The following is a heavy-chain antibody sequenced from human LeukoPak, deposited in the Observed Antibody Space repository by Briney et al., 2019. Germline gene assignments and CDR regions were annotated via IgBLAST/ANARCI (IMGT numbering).Heavy chain of an antibody. V-gene: IGHV3-23*01. J-gene: IGHJ5*02. Sequence: GGSLRLSCAASGFTFSNCAMSWVRQAPGKGLEWVSGISGNGGSTYYADSVKGRFTISRDNSKNTLYLQMSSLRAEDTAVYYCARPSWNPESAWFDPWGQGTLVTVSS. D-gene: IGHD1-1*01. CDR2: ISGNGGST. CDR3: ARPSWNPESAWFDP. CDR1: GFTFSNCA.